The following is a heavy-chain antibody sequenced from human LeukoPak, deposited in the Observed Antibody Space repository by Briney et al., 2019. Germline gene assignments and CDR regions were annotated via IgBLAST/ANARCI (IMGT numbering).Heavy chain of an antibody. J-gene: IGHJ6*03. Sequence: SETLSLTCTVSGVSISSYYWSWIRQPAGKGLEWIGRIYTSGSTNHNPSLKSRVTMSVDKSKNQFSLKLSSVTAADTAVYYCARGVPEPDYYYYYYMDVWGKGTTVTVSS. CDR2: IYTSGST. CDR1: GVSISSYY. V-gene: IGHV4-4*07. D-gene: IGHD1-14*01. CDR3: ARGVPEPDYYYYYYMDV.